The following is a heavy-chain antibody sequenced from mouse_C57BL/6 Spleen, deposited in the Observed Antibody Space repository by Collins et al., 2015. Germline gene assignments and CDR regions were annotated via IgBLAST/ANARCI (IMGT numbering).Heavy chain of an antibody. Sequence: QVQLQQSGPELVKPGASVKISCKASGYSFTSYYIHWVKQRPGQGLEWIGWIFPGSGNTKYNEKFKGKATLTADTSSSTAYMQLSSLTSEDSAVYFCARERGSTWFAYWGQGTLVTVSA. J-gene: IGHJ3*01. V-gene: IGHV1-66*01. CDR3: ARERGSTWFAY. CDR2: IFPGSGNT. D-gene: IGHD1-1*01. CDR1: GYSFTSYY.